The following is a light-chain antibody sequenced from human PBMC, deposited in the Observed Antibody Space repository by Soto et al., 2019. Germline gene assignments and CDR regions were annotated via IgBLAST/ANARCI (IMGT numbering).Light chain of an antibody. J-gene: IGKJ4*01. V-gene: IGKV1-5*01. CDR1: QSVSYW. CDR2: DGS. CDR3: QHYNTYSKA. Sequence: DIHLTQSPSTLSTSVGARVTITCRASQSVSYWLAWYQQKPGKAPNLLIYDGSTLASGVPPRFSGGGFGTEFTLNISSLQPDDSAMYYCQHYNTYSKAFGTGTRVEIK.